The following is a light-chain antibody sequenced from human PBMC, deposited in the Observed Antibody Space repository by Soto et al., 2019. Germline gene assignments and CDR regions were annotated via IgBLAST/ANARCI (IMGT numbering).Light chain of an antibody. CDR2: KAS. CDR3: QQYNSYRT. Sequence: DIQMTQSPSTLSASVGDTVSIAFRASQSINSWLAWYQQKPGKAPKLLIYKASSLQSGVPSTFSGSGSGTEFTLTISSLQPDDFATYYCQQYNSYRTFGQGTKVDIK. V-gene: IGKV1-5*03. CDR1: QSINSW. J-gene: IGKJ1*01.